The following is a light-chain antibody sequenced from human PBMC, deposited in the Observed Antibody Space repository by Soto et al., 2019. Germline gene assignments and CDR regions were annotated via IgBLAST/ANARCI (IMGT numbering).Light chain of an antibody. J-gene: IGLJ2*01. CDR1: RYNIGTNY. Sequence: QSVLTQPPSASGTPGQRVTISCSGSRYNIGTNYVYWYQQLPGTAPKLLIYNNDRRPSGVPDRFSGSKSGPSASLAISGLRSEDDASYFCAAWDDNLRVLFGGGTKLTVL. CDR3: AAWDDNLRVL. V-gene: IGLV1-47*02. CDR2: NND.